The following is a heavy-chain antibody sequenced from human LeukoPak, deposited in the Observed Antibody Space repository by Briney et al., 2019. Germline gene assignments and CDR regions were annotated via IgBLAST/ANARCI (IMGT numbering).Heavy chain of an antibody. CDR1: GGSISSSSYY. CDR3: ARAGNTIFGVVISYFDY. V-gene: IGHV4-39*01. J-gene: IGHJ4*02. CDR2: IYYSGST. D-gene: IGHD3-3*01. Sequence: SETLSLTCTVSGGSISSSSYYWGWIRQPPGKGLEWIGRIYYSGSTYYNPSLKSRVNISVDPSKNQFSLKLSSVTAADTAVYYCARAGNTIFGVVISYFDYWGQGTLVTVSS.